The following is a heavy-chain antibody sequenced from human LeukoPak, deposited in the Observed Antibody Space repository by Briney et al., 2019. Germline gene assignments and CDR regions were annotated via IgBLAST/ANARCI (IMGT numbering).Heavy chain of an antibody. CDR1: GYTFTDYY. J-gene: IGHJ4*02. Sequence: GASVKVSCKVSGYTFTDYYMHWVQQAPGKGLEWMGLVDPEDGETIYAEKFQGRVTITADTSTDTAYMELSSLRSEDTAVYYCAISMVRGVIHPNWGQGTLVAVSS. D-gene: IGHD3-10*01. CDR3: AISMVRGVIHPN. V-gene: IGHV1-69-2*01. CDR2: VDPEDGET.